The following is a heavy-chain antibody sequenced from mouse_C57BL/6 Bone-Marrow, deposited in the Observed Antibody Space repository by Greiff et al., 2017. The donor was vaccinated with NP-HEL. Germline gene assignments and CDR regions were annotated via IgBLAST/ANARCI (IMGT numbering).Heavy chain of an antibody. D-gene: IGHD1-1*01. V-gene: IGHV1-72*01. CDR3: ARSKTVVAHLDY. J-gene: IGHJ2*01. Sequence: VKLQHPGAELVKPGASVKLSCKASGYTFTSYWMPWVKQRPGRGLEWIGRIVPNSGGTKYNEKFKSKATLTVDKPSSTAYMQLSSLTSEDSAVYYCARSKTVVAHLDYWGQGTTLTVSS. CDR2: IVPNSGGT. CDR1: GYTFTSYW.